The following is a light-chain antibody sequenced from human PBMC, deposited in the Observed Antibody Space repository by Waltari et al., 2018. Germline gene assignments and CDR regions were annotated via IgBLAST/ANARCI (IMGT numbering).Light chain of an antibody. J-gene: IGLJ2*01. V-gene: IGLV3-19*01. CDR1: NLRRYY. Sequence: SSELTQDPAVSVALGQTVRITCQGDNLRRYYVSWYQQKPGQAPMLVIYDKDNRPSGIPERFSGSSSGNIASLTITGAQAEDEADYYCNSRDTRGNHFVVFGGGTKLTVL. CDR3: NSRDTRGNHFVV. CDR2: DKD.